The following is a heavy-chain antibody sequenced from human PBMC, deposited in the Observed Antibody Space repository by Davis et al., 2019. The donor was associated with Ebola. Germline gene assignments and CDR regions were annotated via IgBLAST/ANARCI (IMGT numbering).Heavy chain of an antibody. CDR2: IKSRSDGGAI. D-gene: IGHD3-3*01. V-gene: IGHV3-15*01. Sequence: GGSLRLSCAASGLTFTDAWMSWVREAPGRGLEWVGRIKSRSDGGAIDYAAPVKGRFTISRDDSKNTLYLQMNSLKTEDTAVYYCTTSKYYDFWSGYLYYFDYWGQGTLVTVSS. CDR3: TTSKYYDFWSGYLYYFDY. CDR1: GLTFTDAW. J-gene: IGHJ4*02.